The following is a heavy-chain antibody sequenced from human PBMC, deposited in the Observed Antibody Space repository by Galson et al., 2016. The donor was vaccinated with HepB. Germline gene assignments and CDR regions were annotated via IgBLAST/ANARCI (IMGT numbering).Heavy chain of an antibody. Sequence: SLRLSCAASGFTFSSYAMSWVRQAPGKGLEWVSGISGRGGSTYYADSVEDRFTISRDNSKNPLYLQMKSLRAEDTAVYYCAKSLLGVTLVSYYYGMDVWGQGTTVTVSS. V-gene: IGHV3-23*01. CDR2: ISGRGGST. D-gene: IGHD2-21*02. CDR1: GFTFSSYA. J-gene: IGHJ6*02. CDR3: AKSLLGVTLVSYYYGMDV.